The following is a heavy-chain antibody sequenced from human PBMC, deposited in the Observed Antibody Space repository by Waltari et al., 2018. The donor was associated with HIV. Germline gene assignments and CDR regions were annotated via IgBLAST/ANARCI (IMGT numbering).Heavy chain of an antibody. D-gene: IGHD3-22*01. CDR2: IYSGGST. Sequence: EVQLVESGGGLIQPGGSLRLSCAASGFTVSSNYMSWVRQAPGKGLEWVSVIYSGGSTYYADSVKGRSTISRDNSKNTLYLQMNSLRAEDTAVYYCAGLDSSGYYYYGMDVWGQGTTVTVSS. J-gene: IGHJ6*02. CDR3: AGLDSSGYYYYGMDV. CDR1: GFTVSSNY. V-gene: IGHV3-53*01.